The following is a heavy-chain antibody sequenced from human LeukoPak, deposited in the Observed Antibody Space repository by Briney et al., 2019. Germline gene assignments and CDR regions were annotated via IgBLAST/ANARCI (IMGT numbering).Heavy chain of an antibody. Sequence: GESLKISCKGSGYSFTSYWLGWVRQMPGKGLEWMGIIYPGDSDTRYSPSFQGQVTISADKSISTAYLQWSSLKASDTAMYYCARLSDGFICGGDCYFADDYYYGMDVWGQGTTVTVSS. CDR1: GYSFTSYW. D-gene: IGHD2-21*02. CDR2: IYPGDSDT. V-gene: IGHV5-51*01. CDR3: ARLSDGFICGGDCYFADDYYYGMDV. J-gene: IGHJ6*02.